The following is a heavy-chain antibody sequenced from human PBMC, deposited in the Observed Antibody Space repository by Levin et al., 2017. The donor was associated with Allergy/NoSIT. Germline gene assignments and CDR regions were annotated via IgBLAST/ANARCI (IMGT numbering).Heavy chain of an antibody. CDR3: ARLEMATMSAFDI. J-gene: IGHJ3*02. Sequence: GSLRLSCTVSGGSISSSSYYWGWIRQPPGKGLEWIGSIYYSGSTYYNPSLKSRVTISVDTSKNQFSLKLSSVTAADTAVYYCARLEMATMSAFDIWGQGTMVTVSS. CDR2: IYYSGST. D-gene: IGHD5-24*01. V-gene: IGHV4-39*01. CDR1: GGSISSSSYY.